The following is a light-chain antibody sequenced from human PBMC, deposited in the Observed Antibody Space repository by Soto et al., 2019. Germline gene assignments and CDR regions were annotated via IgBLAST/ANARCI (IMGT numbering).Light chain of an antibody. Sequence: EIVMTQSPATPSVSPGERATLSCRASQSVSSNLAWYQQKPGQAPRLLLYGASTRATGIPGRFSGSGSGTEFTLTISSLQSEDFAVYYCQQHNYWPSFGQGTKLETK. CDR1: QSVSSN. CDR3: QQHNYWPS. CDR2: GAS. J-gene: IGKJ2*01. V-gene: IGKV3-15*01.